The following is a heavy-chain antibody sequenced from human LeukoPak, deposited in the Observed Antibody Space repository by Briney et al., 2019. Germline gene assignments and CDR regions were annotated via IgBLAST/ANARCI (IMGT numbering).Heavy chain of an antibody. CDR3: ARRSEGGKLKY. D-gene: IGHD2-15*01. J-gene: IGHJ4*02. CDR1: GSSFTSYW. CDR2: IYPGDSNT. V-gene: IGHV5-51*01. Sequence: GASLKISCQGSGSSFTSYWIGWGRQLAGKGLEWMGIIYPGDSNTRYSPSFRGQVTISADKSISTAYPQWSSLKASDTAMYYCARRSEGGKLKYWGQGTLVTVSS.